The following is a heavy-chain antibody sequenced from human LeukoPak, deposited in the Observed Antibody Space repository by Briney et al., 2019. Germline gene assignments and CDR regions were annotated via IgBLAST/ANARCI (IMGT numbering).Heavy chain of an antibody. CDR2: ISGSGGST. CDR3: ASPYYDFWSGYYNYYYYYGMDV. V-gene: IGHV3-23*01. D-gene: IGHD3-3*01. J-gene: IGHJ6*02. CDR1: GFTFSSYA. Sequence: GGSLRLSCAASGFTFSSYAMSWVRQAPGKGLEWVSAISGSGGSTYYADSVKGRFTISRDNSKNTLYLQINSLRAEDPAVYYCASPYYDFWSGYYNYYYYYGMDVWGQGTTVTVSS.